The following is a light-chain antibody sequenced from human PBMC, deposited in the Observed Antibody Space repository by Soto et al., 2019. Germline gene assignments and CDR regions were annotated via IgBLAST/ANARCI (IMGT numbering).Light chain of an antibody. J-gene: IGLJ1*01. CDR3: SSYTTSSTRV. Sequence: QSALAQPASVSGSPGQSITISCTGTSSDVGAYDFVSWYQQHPDKAPKLMIYEVSNRPSGVSYRFSGSKSVNTATLTISGLQAEDEADYYGSSYTTSSTRVFGTGTKLTVL. CDR1: SSDVGAYDF. V-gene: IGLV2-14*03. CDR2: EVS.